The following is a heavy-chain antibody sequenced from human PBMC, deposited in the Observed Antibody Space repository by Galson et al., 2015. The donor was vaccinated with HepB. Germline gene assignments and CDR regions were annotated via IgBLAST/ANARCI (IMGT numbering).Heavy chain of an antibody. V-gene: IGHV1-46*01. J-gene: IGHJ4*02. CDR3: ASEGVATRSPLDY. CDR2: SNPSGGST. D-gene: IGHD5-12*01. CDR1: GYTFTSYY. Sequence: SVKVSCKASGYTFTSYYMHWVRQAPGQGLEWMGISNPSGGSTSYAQKFQGRVTLTRDTSTRTVSMALRSLRSEGTAVYYCASEGVATRSPLDYWGQGTLVTVSS.